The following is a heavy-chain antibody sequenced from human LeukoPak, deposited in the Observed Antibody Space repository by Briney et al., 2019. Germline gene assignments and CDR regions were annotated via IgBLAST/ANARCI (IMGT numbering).Heavy chain of an antibody. CDR2: IIPIFGTA. CDR1: GGTFSSYA. D-gene: IGHD2-2*01. J-gene: IGHJ3*02. Sequence: ASVKVSCKVSGGTFSSYAISWVRQAPGQGLEWMGGIIPIFGTANYAQKFQGRVTITADESTSTAYMELSSLRSEDTAVYYCASALDCSSTSCSGRVAFDIWGQGTMVTVSS. CDR3: ASALDCSSTSCSGRVAFDI. V-gene: IGHV1-69*01.